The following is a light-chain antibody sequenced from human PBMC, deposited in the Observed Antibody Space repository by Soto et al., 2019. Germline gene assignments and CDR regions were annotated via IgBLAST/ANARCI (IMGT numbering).Light chain of an antibody. J-gene: IGKJ4*01. Sequence: EIVLTQSPGTLSLSPGERATLSCRASQSVSSSYLAWYQQKPGQAPRLLIYGASSRATGIPDRFSGSGSGTDFTLTISRLEPEDFAVYYCQQYGSSLITFSGGTKVEIK. V-gene: IGKV3-20*01. CDR2: GAS. CDR1: QSVSSSY. CDR3: QQYGSSLIT.